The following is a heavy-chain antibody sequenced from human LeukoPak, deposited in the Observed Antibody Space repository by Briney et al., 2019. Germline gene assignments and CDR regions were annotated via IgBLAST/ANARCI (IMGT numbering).Heavy chain of an antibody. CDR1: GGSISSSNW. J-gene: IGHJ3*02. CDR2: IYHSGST. V-gene: IGHV4-4*02. D-gene: IGHD3-10*01. Sequence: PSGTLSLTCAVSGGSISSSNWWSWVRQPPGKGLEWSGEIYHSGSTNYNLSLKSRVTISVDKSKNQFSLKLSSVTAADTAVYYCARDLGFGESDAFDIWGQGTMVTVSS. CDR3: ARDLGFGESDAFDI.